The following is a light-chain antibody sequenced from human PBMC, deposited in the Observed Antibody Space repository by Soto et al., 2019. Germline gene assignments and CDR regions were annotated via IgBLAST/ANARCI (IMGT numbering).Light chain of an antibody. CDR3: KLSECMLYP. CDR2: AAS. J-gene: IGKJ1*01. CDR1: PTISSW. V-gene: IGKV1-5*01. Sequence: DIQMYLSPSTLSGYVGDRVTITCRASPTISSWLAWYQQKPGKAPKLLIYAASSLQSGIPSRFSGSGSETDLTFTISILQPEDGASDCCKLSECMLYPFGQGTKVDI.